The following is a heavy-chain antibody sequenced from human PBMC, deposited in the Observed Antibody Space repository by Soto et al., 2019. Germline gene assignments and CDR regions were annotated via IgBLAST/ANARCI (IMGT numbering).Heavy chain of an antibody. Sequence: EVQLVESGGGLVQPGGSLRLSCAASGFTFSSNYMSWVRQAPGKGLEWVSVIYSGGSKYYADAVKARCSISRDNYKNTLYLQMNSVRAEDTAVYYCARDRIPTGMDVWGQGTTVTVSS. CDR2: IYSGGSK. V-gene: IGHV3-66*01. CDR3: ARDRIPTGMDV. J-gene: IGHJ6*02. CDR1: GFTFSSNY.